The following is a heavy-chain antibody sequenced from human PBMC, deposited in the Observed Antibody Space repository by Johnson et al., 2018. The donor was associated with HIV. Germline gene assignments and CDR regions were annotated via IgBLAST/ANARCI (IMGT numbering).Heavy chain of an antibody. CDR3: ATVWRNEGRHSFDV. CDR1: GFTFRDYA. D-gene: IGHD1-1*01. CDR2: ISYAGSNE. Sequence: QVQLVESGGGVVQPGRSLRLSCAASGFTFRDYAMHWVRQAPGKGLEWVTVISYAGSNEYYADSVKGRFTISRDKSKNKLYLQMNSLRVEDTALYFCATVWRNEGRHSFDVWGLGTMVTVSS. V-gene: IGHV3-30*14. J-gene: IGHJ3*01.